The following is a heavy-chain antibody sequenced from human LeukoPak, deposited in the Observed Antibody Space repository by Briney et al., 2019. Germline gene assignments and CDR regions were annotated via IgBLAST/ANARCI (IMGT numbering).Heavy chain of an antibody. J-gene: IGHJ4*02. CDR2: IYTSGST. D-gene: IGHD3-10*01. CDR1: GGSTSSGSYY. V-gene: IGHV4-61*02. CDR3: ARSFINYYGSGSPDY. Sequence: SQTLSLTCTVSGGSTSSGSYYWSWIRQPAGKGLEWIGRIYTSGSTNYNPSLKSRVTISVDTSKNQFSLKLSSVTAADTAVYYCARSFINYYGSGSPDYWGQGTLVTVSS.